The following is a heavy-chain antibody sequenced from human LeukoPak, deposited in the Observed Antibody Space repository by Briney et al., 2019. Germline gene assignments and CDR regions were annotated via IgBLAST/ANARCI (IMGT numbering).Heavy chain of an antibody. CDR1: GFTFNNYA. CDR2: ITNSGGAT. Sequence: GGSLRLSCEASGFTFNNYAMSWVRQAPGKGPDWVSTITNSGGATYYAASVKGRFTISRDNSQKALYLEMNSLRAEDTAVYYCVKYSRYFDYWGQGTLVTVSS. D-gene: IGHD2-15*01. CDR3: VKYSRYFDY. J-gene: IGHJ4*02. V-gene: IGHV3-23*01.